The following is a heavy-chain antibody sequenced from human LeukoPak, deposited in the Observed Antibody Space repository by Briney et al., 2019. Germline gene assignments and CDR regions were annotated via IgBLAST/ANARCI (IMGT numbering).Heavy chain of an antibody. D-gene: IGHD2-2*01. Sequence: GGSLRLSCAASGFTFSSYAMSWVRQAPGKGLEWVSAISGSGGSTYYADSVKGRFTISRDNSKNTLYLQMNSLRAEDTAVYYCAKDKARGYCSSTSCQGSDYWGQGTLVTVSS. CDR2: ISGSGGST. J-gene: IGHJ4*02. V-gene: IGHV3-23*01. CDR1: GFTFSSYA. CDR3: AKDKARGYCSSTSCQGSDY.